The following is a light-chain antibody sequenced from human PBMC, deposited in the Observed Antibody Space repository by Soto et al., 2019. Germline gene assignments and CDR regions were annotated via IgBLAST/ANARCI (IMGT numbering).Light chain of an antibody. CDR1: QGISSY. CDR3: QQYYSYPLT. V-gene: IGKV1-8*01. Sequence: AIRMTQSPSSLSASTRDRVTITCLASQGISSYLAWYQQKPGKAPKLLIYAASTLQSGVPSRFSGSGSGTDFTLTISCLQSEDFATYYCQQYYSYPLTFGGGTKVDIK. CDR2: AAS. J-gene: IGKJ4*01.